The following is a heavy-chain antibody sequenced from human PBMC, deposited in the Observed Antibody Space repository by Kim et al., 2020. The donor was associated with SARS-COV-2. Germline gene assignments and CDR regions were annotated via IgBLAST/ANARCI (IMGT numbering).Heavy chain of an antibody. CDR3: ARAPAWFGELSYYFDY. CDR1: GFTFSSYA. D-gene: IGHD3-10*01. J-gene: IGHJ4*02. CDR2: ISYDGSNK. V-gene: IGHV3-30*04. Sequence: GGSLRLSCAASGFTFSSYAMHWVRQAPGKGLEWVAVISYDGSNKYYADSVKGRFTISRDNSKNTLYLQMNSLRAEDTAVYYCARAPAWFGELSYYFDYWGQGTLVTVSS.